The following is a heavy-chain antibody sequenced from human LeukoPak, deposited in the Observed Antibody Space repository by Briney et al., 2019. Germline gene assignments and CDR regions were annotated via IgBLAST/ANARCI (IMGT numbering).Heavy chain of an antibody. CDR2: IESDGIAT. D-gene: IGHD1-26*01. J-gene: IGHJ4*02. V-gene: IGHV3-74*03. CDR1: GFPLNSRW. CDR3: ARGGARSHDY. Sequence: GGSLRLSCAASGFPLNSRWMHWVRQAPVKGLMWVSRIESDGIATTYAESVKGRFTISRDDAKNTLYLQMSSLRLDDTAVYFCARGGARSHDYWGQGTLVTVSS.